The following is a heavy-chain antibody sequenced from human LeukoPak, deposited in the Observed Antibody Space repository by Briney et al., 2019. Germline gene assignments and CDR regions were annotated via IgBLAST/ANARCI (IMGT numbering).Heavy chain of an antibody. J-gene: IGHJ4*02. V-gene: IGHV1-18*01. D-gene: IGHD2-2*01. CDR1: GYTFTSYG. CDR3: ARDCSSTSCYSSDR. CDR2: ISAYNGNT. Sequence: GASVKVSCKASGYTFTSYGISWVRQAPGQGLEWMGWISAYNGNTNYAQKFQGRVTMTRDTSISTAYMELSRLRSDDTAVYYCARDCSSTSCYSSDRWGQGTLVTVSS.